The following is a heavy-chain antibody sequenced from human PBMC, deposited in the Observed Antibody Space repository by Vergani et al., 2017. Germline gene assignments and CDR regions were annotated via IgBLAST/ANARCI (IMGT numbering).Heavy chain of an antibody. Sequence: QVQLVESGGGVVQRGGSLRLSCATSGFNLSNYDMQWIRQGAGKGLEFVAFIQFDGSNQYYADSVKGRFTLSRDFSKNTLYLQMNSLRTDDTATYYCAKHFRGWGIDYWGQGTQVIVSS. D-gene: IGHD3-16*01. V-gene: IGHV3-30*02. CDR3: AKHFRGWGIDY. CDR2: IQFDGSNQ. J-gene: IGHJ4*02. CDR1: GFNLSNYD.